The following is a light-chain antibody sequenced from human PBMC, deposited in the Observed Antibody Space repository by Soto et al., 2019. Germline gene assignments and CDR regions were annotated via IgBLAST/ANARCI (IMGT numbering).Light chain of an antibody. J-gene: IGLJ2*01. CDR3: CSYAGSSTVV. CDR2: EVS. CDR1: SSDVGSYNL. Sequence: QSALTQPASVSGSPGLSITISCTGTSSDVGSYNLVSWYQQHPGKAPKLMIYEVSKRPSGVSNRFSGSKSGNTASLTISGLQAEDEADYYCCSYAGSSTVVFGGGTKLTVL. V-gene: IGLV2-23*02.